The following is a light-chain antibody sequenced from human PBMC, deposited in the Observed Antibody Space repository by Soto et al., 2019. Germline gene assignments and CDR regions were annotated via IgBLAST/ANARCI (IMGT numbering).Light chain of an antibody. V-gene: IGKV3-20*01. CDR1: QSVGSTY. CDR3: QQLGSSPRYT. Sequence: EILLTQSPGTLSLSPGERATLSCRTSQSVGSTYLAWYQQKPGQAPRLLIYEAARRATGIPDRFSGSGSGTDFTLTISSLEPEDFAVYYCQQLGSSPRYTFGQGTKLEI. J-gene: IGKJ2*01. CDR2: EAA.